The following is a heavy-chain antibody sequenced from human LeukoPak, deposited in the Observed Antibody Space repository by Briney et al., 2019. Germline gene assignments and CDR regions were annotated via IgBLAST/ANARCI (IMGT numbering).Heavy chain of an antibody. Sequence: GGSLRLSCAASGFTFSSYSMNWVRQPPGKGLEWVSSIGSRTSFIYHAESVKGRFAISRDDARNSLYLQLNSLRAEDSAVYYCARDRTLDYWGQGTLVT. CDR3: ARDRTLDY. V-gene: IGHV3-21*01. J-gene: IGHJ4*02. CDR2: IGSRTSFI. D-gene: IGHD3/OR15-3a*01. CDR1: GFTFSSYS.